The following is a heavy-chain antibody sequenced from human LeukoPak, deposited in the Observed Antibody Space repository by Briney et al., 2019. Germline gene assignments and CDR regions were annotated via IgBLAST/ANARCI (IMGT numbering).Heavy chain of an antibody. CDR1: GGSISSGGYY. Sequence: PSETLSLTCTVSGGSISSGGYYWSWIRQPQGKGLEWIGYIYHSGSTYYNPSLKSRVTISVDRSKNQFSLKLSSVTAADTAVYYCARLGYCSTTSCSTYYYMDVWGKGTTVTVSS. V-gene: IGHV4-30-2*01. CDR2: IYHSGST. D-gene: IGHD2-2*01. CDR3: ARLGYCSTTSCSTYYYMDV. J-gene: IGHJ6*03.